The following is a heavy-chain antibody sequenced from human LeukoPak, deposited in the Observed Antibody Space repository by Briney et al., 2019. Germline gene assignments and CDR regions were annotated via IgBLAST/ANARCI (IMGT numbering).Heavy chain of an antibody. D-gene: IGHD6-13*01. CDR2: ISAYNGNT. CDR1: GYTFTSYG. CDR3: ARDPRSSRDNWFDP. Sequence: ASVKVSCKASGYTFTSYGISWVRQATGQGLEWMGWISAYNGNTNYAQKLQGRVTMTTDTSTSTAYMELRSLRSDDTAVYYCARDPRSSRDNWFDPWGQGTLVTVSS. V-gene: IGHV1-18*01. J-gene: IGHJ5*02.